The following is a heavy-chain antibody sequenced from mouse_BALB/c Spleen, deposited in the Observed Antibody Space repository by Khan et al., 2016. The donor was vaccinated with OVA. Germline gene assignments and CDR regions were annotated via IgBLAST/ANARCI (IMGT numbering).Heavy chain of an antibody. CDR3: ARPPYFSYGLNN. CDR2: INTYTGEP. CDR1: GHTFTKNG. D-gene: IGHD2-10*01. V-gene: IGHV9-3-1*01. J-gene: IGHJ4*01. Sequence: QIQLVQSGPELKKPGETVKISCKASGHTFTKNGMNRVKQAPGKGLKWMGWINTYTGEPAYADDFNGRFAFSLETSASTAYLQFNNLKNEDTTTYFCARPPYFSYGLNNWGQGTSVTVSS.